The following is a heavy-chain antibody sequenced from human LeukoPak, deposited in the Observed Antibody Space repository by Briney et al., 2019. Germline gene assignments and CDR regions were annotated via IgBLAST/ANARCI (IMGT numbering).Heavy chain of an antibody. CDR3: ARHSSKYCSSTSCYPNWFDP. CDR1: GGSISSSSYY. V-gene: IGHV4-39*01. Sequence: PSETLSLTCTVSGGSISSSSYYWGWIRQPPGKGLEWIGSIYYSGSTYYNPSHKSRVTISVDTSKNQFSLKLSSVTAVDTAVYYCARHSSKYCSSTSCYPNWFDPWGQGTLVTVSS. CDR2: IYYSGST. D-gene: IGHD2-2*01. J-gene: IGHJ5*02.